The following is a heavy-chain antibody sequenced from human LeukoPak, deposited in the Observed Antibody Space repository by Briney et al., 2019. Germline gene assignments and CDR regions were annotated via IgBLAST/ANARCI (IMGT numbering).Heavy chain of an antibody. J-gene: IGHJ6*02. CDR1: GFTFSNYW. D-gene: IGHD2-2*01. V-gene: IGHV3-7*03. CDR2: IKQDGSEI. CDR3: ARDRYCSSTSCLYGMDV. Sequence: GGSLRLSCAASGFTFSNYWMTWVRQAPGKGLEWVANIKQDGSEISYVDSVKGRFTISRDNAKNSLYLQMNSLRAEDTAVYYCARDRYCSSTSCLYGMDVWGQGTTVTVSS.